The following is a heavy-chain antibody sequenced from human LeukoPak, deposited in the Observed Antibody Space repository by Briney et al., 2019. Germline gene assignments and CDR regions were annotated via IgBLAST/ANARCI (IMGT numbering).Heavy chain of an antibody. CDR1: GFTFSSYS. CDR3: ASSSSGHDY. J-gene: IGHJ4*02. D-gene: IGHD6-19*01. CDR2: ISSGSIYI. Sequence: PGGSLRLSCAASGFTFSSYSMNWVRQAPGKGLGWVSFISSGSIYIYYADSVKGRFTISRDNAKNSLYLQMNSLRVEDTAVYYCASSSSGHDYWGQGTLVTVSS. V-gene: IGHV3-21*01.